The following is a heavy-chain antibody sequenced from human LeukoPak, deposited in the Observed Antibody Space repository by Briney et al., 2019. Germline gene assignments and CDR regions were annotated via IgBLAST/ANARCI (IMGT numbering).Heavy chain of an antibody. V-gene: IGHV1-69-2*01. CDR2: VDPEDGET. CDR3: ATNPRYCSSTSCYFP. Sequence: ATVKLSCKVSGYTFTDYYMHWVQQAPGKGLEWMGLVDPEDGETIYAEKFQGRVAITADTSTDTAYMELSSLRSEDTAVYDCATNPRYCSSTSCYFPWGQGTLVTVSS. J-gene: IGHJ5*02. CDR1: GYTFTDYY. D-gene: IGHD2-2*01.